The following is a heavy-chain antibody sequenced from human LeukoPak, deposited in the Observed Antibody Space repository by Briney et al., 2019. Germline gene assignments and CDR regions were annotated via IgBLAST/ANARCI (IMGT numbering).Heavy chain of an antibody. Sequence: APVKVSCKASGYTFISYDINWVRQATGQGLEWMGWMNPNSGNTGHAQKFQGRVTMTRNTSISTAYMELSSLRSEDTAVYYCAKTVRIVVVPAAISYYFDYWGQGTLVTVSS. CDR3: AKTVRIVVVPAAISYYFDY. CDR1: GYTFISYD. J-gene: IGHJ4*02. CDR2: MNPNSGNT. V-gene: IGHV1-8*01. D-gene: IGHD2-2*02.